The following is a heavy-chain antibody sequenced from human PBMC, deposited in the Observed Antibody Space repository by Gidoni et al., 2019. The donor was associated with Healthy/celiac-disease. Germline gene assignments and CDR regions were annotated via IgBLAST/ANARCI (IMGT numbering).Heavy chain of an antibody. V-gene: IGHV3-7*01. Sequence: SCAASGFTFSSYWMSWVRQAPGKGLEWVDNIKQDGSEKYYVDSGKGRFTISRDNAKNSLYLQMNSLRAEDTALYYCARDRRIFDYWGQGTLVTVSS. CDR1: GFTFSSYW. J-gene: IGHJ4*02. CDR3: ARDRRIFDY. CDR2: IKQDGSEK.